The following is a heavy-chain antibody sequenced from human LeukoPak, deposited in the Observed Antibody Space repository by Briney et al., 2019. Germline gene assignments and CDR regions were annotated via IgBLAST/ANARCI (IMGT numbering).Heavy chain of an antibody. CDR2: IKQDGSEK. Sequence: PAGGSLRLSRAASGFTFSSYWMSWVRQAPGKGLEWVANIKQDGSEKYYVDSVKGRFTISRDNAKNSLYLQMNSLRAEDTAVYYCARDSLGYCSGGSCYYYYYGMDVWGKGTTVTVSS. J-gene: IGHJ6*04. CDR1: GFTFSSYW. D-gene: IGHD2-15*01. V-gene: IGHV3-7*03. CDR3: ARDSLGYCSGGSCYYYYYGMDV.